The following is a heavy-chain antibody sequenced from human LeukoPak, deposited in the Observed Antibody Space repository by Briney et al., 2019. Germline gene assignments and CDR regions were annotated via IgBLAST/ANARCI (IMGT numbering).Heavy chain of an antibody. V-gene: IGHV3-30*04. CDR3: ARRPVAAEYFQH. CDR1: GFTFSSYA. Sequence: GGSLRLSCSASGFTFSSYAMHWVRQAPGEGLEWVAVISYDESKIYYADSVKGRFTISRDLSTNTLYLQMNSLTTEDTAMYFCARRPVAAEYFQHWGQGTLVTVSS. CDR2: ISYDESKI. J-gene: IGHJ1*01. D-gene: IGHD6-25*01.